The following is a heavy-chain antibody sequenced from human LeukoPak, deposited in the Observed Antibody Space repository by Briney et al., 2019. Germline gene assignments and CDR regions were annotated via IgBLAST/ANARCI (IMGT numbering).Heavy chain of an antibody. CDR1: GFTFSSYS. V-gene: IGHV3-21*01. CDR2: ISSSSSYI. CDR3: ALTSIGRLGGEFDY. D-gene: IGHD3-3*01. Sequence: PGGSLRLSCAASGFTFSSYSMNWVRQAPGKGLGWVSSISSSSSYIYYADSVKGRFTISRDNAKNSLYPQMTSLRAEDTAVYYCALTSIGRLGGEFDYWGQGTLVTVSS. J-gene: IGHJ4*02.